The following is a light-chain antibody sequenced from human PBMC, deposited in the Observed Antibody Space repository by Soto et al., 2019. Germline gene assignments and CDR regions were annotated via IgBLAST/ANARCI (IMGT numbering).Light chain of an antibody. CDR3: QQDGSSSVT. Sequence: EIVLKQSQGTLSLSPGERATLACRASQSVSSSYLAWDQQKPGQAPRLLIYGASSRATGIPARISGRGSGTESTLTISRLKPEDFAVYYCQQDGSSSVTFGPATKVDI. V-gene: IGKV3-20*01. CDR2: GAS. J-gene: IGKJ3*01. CDR1: QSVSSSY.